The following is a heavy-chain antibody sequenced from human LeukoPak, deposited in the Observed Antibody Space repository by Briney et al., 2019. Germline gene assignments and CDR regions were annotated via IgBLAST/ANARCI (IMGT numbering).Heavy chain of an antibody. CDR1: GYTFTGYY. D-gene: IGHD5-18*01. J-gene: IGHJ4*02. CDR2: MNPNSGNT. CDR3: ARGRGYSYGNFDY. V-gene: IGHV1-8*03. Sequence: ASVKVSCKASGYTFTGYYMHWVRQAPGQGLEWMGWMNPNSGNTGYAQKFQGRVTITRNTSISTAYMELSSLRSEDTAVYYCARGRGYSYGNFDYWGQGTLVTVSS.